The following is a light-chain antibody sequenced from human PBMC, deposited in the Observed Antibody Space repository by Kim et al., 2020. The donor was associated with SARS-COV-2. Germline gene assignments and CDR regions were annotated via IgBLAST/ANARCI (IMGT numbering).Light chain of an antibody. CDR2: YDA. CDR1: NIGSKS. J-gene: IGLJ3*02. Sequence: SYELTQPPSMSVAPGKTARITCGGNNIGSKSVHWYQQKPGQAPILVIYYDADRPSGIPERFSGSNSGNTATLTISRVEAGDEADYYCQVWDSSSDHWVFGGRTKVTVL. CDR3: QVWDSSSDHWV. V-gene: IGLV3-21*04.